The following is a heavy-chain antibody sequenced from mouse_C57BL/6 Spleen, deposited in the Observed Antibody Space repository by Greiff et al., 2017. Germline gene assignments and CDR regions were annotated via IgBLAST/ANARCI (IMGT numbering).Heavy chain of an antibody. D-gene: IGHD4-1*01. CDR2: IYPGSGST. CDR1: GYTFTSYW. V-gene: IGHV1-55*01. Sequence: QLPGAELVKPGASVKMSCKASGYTFTSYWITWVKQRPGQGLEWIGDIYPGSGSTNYNEKFKSKATLTVDTSSSTAYMQLSSLTSEDSAVYYCARKLGGSYAMDYWGQGTSVTVSS. CDR3: ARKLGGSYAMDY. J-gene: IGHJ4*01.